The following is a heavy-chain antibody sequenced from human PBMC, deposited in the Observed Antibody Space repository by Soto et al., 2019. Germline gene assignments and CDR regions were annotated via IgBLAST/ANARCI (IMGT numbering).Heavy chain of an antibody. D-gene: IGHD3-16*01. J-gene: IGHJ6*02. V-gene: IGHV1-18*01. Sequence: QVQLVQSGAEVKNPGASVKVSCKASGYTFTRYGIGWARQAPGQGLEWMGWINTYNGNTNYAQNVQGRVTLXTXTXASTAYMELRSLRSNDPAIYYCAMVDVYVTPSPQDVWGQGTTVIVSS. CDR1: GYTFTRYG. CDR2: INTYNGNT. CDR3: AMVDVYVTPSPQDV.